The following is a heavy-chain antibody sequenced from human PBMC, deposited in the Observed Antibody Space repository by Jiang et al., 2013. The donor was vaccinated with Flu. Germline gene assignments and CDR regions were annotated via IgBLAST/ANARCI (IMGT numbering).Heavy chain of an antibody. CDR1: GYSFTTYW. CDR3: VRQRGPQKYSSSHLEGNFDY. Sequence: GAEVKKPGESLKISCKSSGYSFTTYWIGWVRQMPGKGLEWMGIVYPGDSDTRYSPSFQGQVTISADKSISTAYLQWTSLKASDTAMYYCVRQRGPQKYSSSHLEGNFDYWGQGTLVTVSS. J-gene: IGHJ4*02. CDR2: VYPGDSDT. V-gene: IGHV5-51*01. D-gene: IGHD6-13*01.